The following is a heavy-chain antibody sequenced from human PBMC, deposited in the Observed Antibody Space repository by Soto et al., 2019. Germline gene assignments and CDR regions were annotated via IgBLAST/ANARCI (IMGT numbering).Heavy chain of an antibody. CDR3: AREDRDRETGLVPAAIDGMDV. Sequence: QVQLVQSGAEVKKPGSSVKVSCKASGGTFSRYSITWVRQAPGHGLEWIGRIIPIFGIASYAQKFQGRVKVTAHESTSTACMGRRSLRSDGPAVYYCAREDRDRETGLVPAAIDGMDVWGQGTTVTVSS. CDR1: GGTFSRYS. V-gene: IGHV1-69*08. CDR2: IIPIFGIA. D-gene: IGHD2-2*01. J-gene: IGHJ6*02.